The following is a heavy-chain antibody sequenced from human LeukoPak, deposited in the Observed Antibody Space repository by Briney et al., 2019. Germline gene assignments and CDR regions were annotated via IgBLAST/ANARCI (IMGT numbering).Heavy chain of an antibody. CDR1: GFTFSSYW. Sequence: GGSLRLSRAASGFTFSSYWMHWVRQTPGKGLVWVSRINSDGSSTTYADSVKGRFTISRDNAKNTMYLQMNSLRAEDTAVYYCARGGLYGDYWGQGTLVTVSS. D-gene: IGHD4-17*01. CDR3: ARGGLYGDY. V-gene: IGHV3-74*01. CDR2: INSDGSST. J-gene: IGHJ4*02.